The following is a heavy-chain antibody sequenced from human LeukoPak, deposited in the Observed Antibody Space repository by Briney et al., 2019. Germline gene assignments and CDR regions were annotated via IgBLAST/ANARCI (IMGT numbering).Heavy chain of an antibody. Sequence: PSETLSLTCTVSGGSISSYYWSWIRQPPGKGLEWIGYIYYSGSTNYNPSLKSRVTISVDTSKNQFSLKLSSVTAADTAVYYCARDRLWFGTPGAFDIWGQGTMVTVSS. D-gene: IGHD3-10*01. CDR2: IYYSGST. V-gene: IGHV4-59*01. CDR3: ARDRLWFGTPGAFDI. J-gene: IGHJ3*02. CDR1: GGSISSYY.